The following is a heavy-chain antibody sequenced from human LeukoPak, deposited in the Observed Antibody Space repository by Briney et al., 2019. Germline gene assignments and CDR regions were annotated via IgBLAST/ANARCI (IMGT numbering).Heavy chain of an antibody. CDR2: ISSSSSYI. Sequence: GGSLRLSCAASGFTFSSYSMNWVRQAPGKGLEWVSSISSSSSYIYYADSVKGRFTISRDNAKNSLYLQMNSLRAEDTAVYYCARDLHSYGSRAFDIWGQGTMVTVSS. J-gene: IGHJ3*02. CDR1: GFTFSSYS. D-gene: IGHD5-18*01. CDR3: ARDLHSYGSRAFDI. V-gene: IGHV3-21*01.